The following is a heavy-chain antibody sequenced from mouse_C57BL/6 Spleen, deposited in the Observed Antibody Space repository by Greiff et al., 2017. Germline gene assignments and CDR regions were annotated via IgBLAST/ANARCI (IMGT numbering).Heavy chain of an antibody. Sequence: QVQLQQSGAELVKPGASVKLSCKASGYTFTEYTIHWVKQRSGQGLEWIGWFYPGSGSIKYNEKFKDKATLTADKSSSTVYMELSRLTSEDSAVYFCARHEDGIYDGYVYAMDYWGQGTSVTVSS. J-gene: IGHJ4*01. CDR3: ARHEDGIYDGYVYAMDY. V-gene: IGHV1-62-2*01. CDR2: FYPGSGSI. D-gene: IGHD2-3*01. CDR1: GYTFTEYT.